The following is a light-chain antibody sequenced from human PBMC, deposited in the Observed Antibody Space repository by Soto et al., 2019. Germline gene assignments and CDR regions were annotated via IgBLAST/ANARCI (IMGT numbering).Light chain of an antibody. V-gene: IGKV3-15*01. J-gene: IGKJ1*01. CDR2: RAS. Sequence: IVMTQSPATLSVSPGERATLSCRAGQTIYSNVAWYQQRPGQAPRLLIYRASTRATGVPARFSGSGSGTEFTLTINRLEPEDFALYYCQQYGSSPPTFGQGTKVDIK. CDR1: QTIYSN. CDR3: QQYGSSPPT.